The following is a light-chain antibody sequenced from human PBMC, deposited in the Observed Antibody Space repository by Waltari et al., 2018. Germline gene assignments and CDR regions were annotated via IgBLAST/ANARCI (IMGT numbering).Light chain of an antibody. CDR3: QQRSNWLT. CDR2: AAS. V-gene: IGKV3-11*01. J-gene: IGKJ4*01. CDR1: ESVSSY. Sequence: EIVLTQSPATLSLSPGERATLSCRASESVSSYLAWYQQKPGQAPRLLIYAASNRDTGIPARFSGSGSGTDFTLTISSLEPEDFAVYYCQQRSNWLTFGGGTKVEIK.